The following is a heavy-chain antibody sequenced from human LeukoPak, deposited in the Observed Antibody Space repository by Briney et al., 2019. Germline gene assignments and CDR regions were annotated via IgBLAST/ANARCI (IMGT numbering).Heavy chain of an antibody. Sequence: GGSLRLSCAASGFTFRTYSMNWVRQAPGKGLEWVSSISSNSTYIYYADSLKGRFTTSRDNAKKSLYLQMNSLRAEDSAVYYRASPRYCSGGTCYGWAYWGQGTLVTVSS. D-gene: IGHD2-15*01. CDR3: ASPRYCSGGTCYGWAY. J-gene: IGHJ4*02. V-gene: IGHV3-21*01. CDR2: ISSNSTYI. CDR1: GFTFRTYS.